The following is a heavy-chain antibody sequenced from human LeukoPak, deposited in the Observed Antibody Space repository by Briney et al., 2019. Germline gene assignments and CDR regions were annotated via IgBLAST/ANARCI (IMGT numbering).Heavy chain of an antibody. J-gene: IGHJ4*02. Sequence: SETLSLTCAVYGGSFSGYYWSWIRQPPGKGLEWIGEINHSGSTNYNPSLKSRATISVDTSKNQFSLKLSSVTAADTAVYYCAGESEYYDFWSGYYRYFDYWGQGTLVTVSS. CDR2: INHSGST. V-gene: IGHV4-34*01. D-gene: IGHD3-3*01. CDR3: AGESEYYDFWSGYYRYFDY. CDR1: GGSFSGYY.